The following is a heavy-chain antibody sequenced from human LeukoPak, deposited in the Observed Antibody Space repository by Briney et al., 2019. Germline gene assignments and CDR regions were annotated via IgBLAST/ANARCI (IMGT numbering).Heavy chain of an antibody. V-gene: IGHV4-4*02. Sequence: PSETLSLTCAVSGVSITDNWWSWVRQPPGKGLEWIGEILHTGPTNFNPSLKSRVTISMDKPKNQLSLRLNSVTAADTATYYCVRGGTYYLPYWGQGILVTVSS. D-gene: IGHD1-26*01. CDR2: ILHTGPT. CDR3: VRGGTYYLPY. CDR1: GVSITDNW. J-gene: IGHJ4*02.